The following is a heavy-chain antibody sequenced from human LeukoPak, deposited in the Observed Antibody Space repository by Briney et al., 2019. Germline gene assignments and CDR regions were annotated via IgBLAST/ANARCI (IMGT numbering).Heavy chain of an antibody. D-gene: IGHD2-2*01. Sequence: SEILSLTCLVSGGSISSSSCYWGWIRQPPGKGLEWIGSIYYSGSTYYNPSLKSRVTMSVDTSKNQFSLKLSSVTAADTAVYYCASSQLSQLLLPYYFDYWGQGTLVTVSS. J-gene: IGHJ4*02. V-gene: IGHV4-39*01. CDR3: ASSQLSQLLLPYYFDY. CDR1: GGSISSSSCY. CDR2: IYYSGST.